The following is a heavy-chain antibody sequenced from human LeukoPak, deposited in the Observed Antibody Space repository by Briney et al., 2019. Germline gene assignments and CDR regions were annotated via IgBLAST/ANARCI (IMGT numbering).Heavy chain of an antibody. J-gene: IGHJ4*02. CDR1: GFTFSSYS. V-gene: IGHV3-30*03. Sequence: GGSLRLSCAASGFTFSSYSMNWVRQAPGKGLEWVAVISYDGSNKYYADSVKGRFTISRDNSKNTLYLQMNSLRAEDTAVYYCAREEAESYYFDYWGQGTLVTVSS. D-gene: IGHD3-10*01. CDR2: ISYDGSNK. CDR3: AREEAESYYFDY.